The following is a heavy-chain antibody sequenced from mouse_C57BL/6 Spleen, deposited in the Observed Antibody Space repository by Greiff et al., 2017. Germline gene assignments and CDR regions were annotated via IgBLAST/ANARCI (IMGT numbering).Heavy chain of an antibody. V-gene: IGHV1-52*01. Sequence: VQLQQPGAELVRPGSSVKLSCKASGYTFTSYWMHWVKQRPIQGLEWIGNIDPSDSETHYNQKFKDKATLTVDKSSSTAYMQLSSLTSEDSAVYYCARDYGYDGYAMDYWGQGTSVTVSS. D-gene: IGHD2-2*01. CDR1: GYTFTSYW. CDR3: ARDYGYDGYAMDY. CDR2: IDPSDSET. J-gene: IGHJ4*01.